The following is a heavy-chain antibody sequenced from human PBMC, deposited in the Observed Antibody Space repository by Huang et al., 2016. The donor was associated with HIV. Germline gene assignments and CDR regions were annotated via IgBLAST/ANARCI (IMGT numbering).Heavy chain of an antibody. Sequence: RLEWMGWMNPNTGNTGFAQSFQGRVTMTRKTSITTAYMELTSLTSEDTAVYYCARSAYGDLDYWGLGTLVIVSS. D-gene: IGHD4-17*01. CDR3: ARSAYGDLDY. CDR2: MNPNTGNT. V-gene: IGHV1-8*01. J-gene: IGHJ4*02.